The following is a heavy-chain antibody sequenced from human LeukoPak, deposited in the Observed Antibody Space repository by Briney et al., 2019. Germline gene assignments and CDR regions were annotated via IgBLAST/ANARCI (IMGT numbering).Heavy chain of an antibody. Sequence: PGGSLRLSCAAPEFTFSSYWMCWVRQAPGKGLEWVANIKGDGSEKYYVDSVKGRFTISRDNAKNSLYLQMNSLRVEDTALYYCARMGSSGYYEYWGQGTQVTVSS. D-gene: IGHD3-22*01. CDR2: IKGDGSEK. V-gene: IGHV3-7*01. CDR1: EFTFSSYW. CDR3: ARMGSSGYYEY. J-gene: IGHJ4*02.